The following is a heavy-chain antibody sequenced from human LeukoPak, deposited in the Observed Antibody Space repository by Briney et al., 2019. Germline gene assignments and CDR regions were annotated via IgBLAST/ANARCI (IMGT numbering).Heavy chain of an antibody. CDR2: IYYSGST. D-gene: IGHD3-22*01. CDR3: ASLADYYDSSGYYPFDP. V-gene: IGHV4-39*01. CDR1: GGSISSSSYY. Sequence: PLETLSLTCTVSGGSISSSSYYWGWIRQPPGKGLEWIGSIYYSGSTYYNPSLKSRVTISVDTSKNQFSLKLSSVTAADTAVYYCASLADYYDSSGYYPFDPWGQGTLVTVSS. J-gene: IGHJ5*02.